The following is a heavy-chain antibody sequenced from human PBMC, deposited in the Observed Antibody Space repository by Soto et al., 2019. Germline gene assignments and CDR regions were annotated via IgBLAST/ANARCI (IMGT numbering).Heavy chain of an antibody. CDR2: IRNRAKSYTT. J-gene: IGHJ6*03. D-gene: IGHD1-7*01. CDR3: TNTGTTDSYYFMDV. Sequence: EVQLVESGGGLVQSGGSLRLSCAASGFTFSDHYMDWVRQAPGKGLEWVGRIRNRAKSYTTEYAASVKGRFTISRDESKNSLYLQMNSLETVDTAVYYSTNTGTTDSYYFMDVWGKGTTVTVSS. CDR1: GFTFSDHY. V-gene: IGHV3-72*01.